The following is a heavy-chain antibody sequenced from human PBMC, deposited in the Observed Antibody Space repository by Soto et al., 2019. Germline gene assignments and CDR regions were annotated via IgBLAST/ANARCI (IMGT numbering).Heavy chain of an antibody. CDR2: INSDGSST. CDR3: ARGTIVGATVFIDY. Sequence: EGSLRLSCAASGFTFSSYWMHWVHQAPGKGLVWVSRINSDGSSTSYADSVKGRFTISRDNAKNTLYLQMNSLRAEDTAVYYCARGTIVGATVFIDYWGQGTLVTVSS. J-gene: IGHJ4*02. V-gene: IGHV3-74*01. D-gene: IGHD1-26*01. CDR1: GFTFSSYW.